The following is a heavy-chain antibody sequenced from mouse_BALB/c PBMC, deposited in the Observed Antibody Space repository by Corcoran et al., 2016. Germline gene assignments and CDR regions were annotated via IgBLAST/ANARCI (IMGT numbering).Heavy chain of an antibody. CDR1: GFSLSTSGIG. Sequence: QVTLKESGPGILQPSQTLSLTCSFSGFSLSTSGIGVSWIRQPSGKGLEWLAHIYWDDDKRYNPSLKSRLTISKDTSRNQVFLKITSVDTADTATYYGARRSGTGGAMDYWGQGTSVTVSS. CDR3: ARRSGTGGAMDY. V-gene: IGHV8-12*01. D-gene: IGHD4-1*01. J-gene: IGHJ4*01. CDR2: IYWDDDK.